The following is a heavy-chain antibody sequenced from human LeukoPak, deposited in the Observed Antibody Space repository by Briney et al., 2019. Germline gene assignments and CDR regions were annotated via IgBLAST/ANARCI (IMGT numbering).Heavy chain of an antibody. CDR3: ARRTYYYDSSDHFDH. D-gene: IGHD3-22*01. Sequence: SETLSLTCTVSGGSISSSSYYWGWIRQPPGKGLEWIGYIYYTGSTNYNPSLKSRVTMSVDRSKNQFSLELKAVTAADTAVYYCARRTYYYDSSDHFDHWGQGTLVTVSS. V-gene: IGHV4-61*05. J-gene: IGHJ4*02. CDR2: IYYTGST. CDR1: GGSISSSSYY.